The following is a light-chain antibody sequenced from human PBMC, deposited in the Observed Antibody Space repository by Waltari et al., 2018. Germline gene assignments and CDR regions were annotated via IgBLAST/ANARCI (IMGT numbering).Light chain of an antibody. Sequence: QSALTPPASVSGSPGQSIIFPCSGTTNDLGYYLYLSWYQQHPRNAPELMIYDFNGRPSGVSSRFAGSKSGNTASLIISGLQAEDEADYYCCSFTRSSTWVFGGGTKVTVL. J-gene: IGLJ3*02. V-gene: IGLV2-14*03. CDR1: TNDLGYYLY. CDR2: DFN. CDR3: CSFTRSSTWV.